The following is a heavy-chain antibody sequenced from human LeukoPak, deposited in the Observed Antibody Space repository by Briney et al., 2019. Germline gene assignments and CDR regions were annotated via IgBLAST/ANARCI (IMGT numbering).Heavy chain of an antibody. D-gene: IGHD1-26*01. CDR3: AINVGPHRRSPVLMDV. CDR2: LSSSGTI. Sequence: PGGPLRLSCAASGFSISSYEMNWVRQAPGKGLEWVSYLSSSGTIYYADSVKGRFTISRDNAKNSLFLQMNSLRAEDTAIYYCAINVGPHRRSPVLMDVGGQGTTVTVSS. J-gene: IGHJ6*02. V-gene: IGHV3-48*03. CDR1: GFSISSYE.